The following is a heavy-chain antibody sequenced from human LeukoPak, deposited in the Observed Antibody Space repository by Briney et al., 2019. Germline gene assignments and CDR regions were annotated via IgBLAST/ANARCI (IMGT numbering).Heavy chain of an antibody. CDR3: ASGGGYDAFDI. V-gene: IGHV4-59*01. CDR1: GGSISSYY. Sequence: SGTLSLTCAVSGGSISSYYWSWIRQPPGKGLEWIGYIYYSGSTNYNPSLKSRVTISVDTSKNQFSLKLSSVTAADTAVYYCASGGGYDAFDIWGQGTMVTVSS. J-gene: IGHJ3*02. D-gene: IGHD3-10*01. CDR2: IYYSGST.